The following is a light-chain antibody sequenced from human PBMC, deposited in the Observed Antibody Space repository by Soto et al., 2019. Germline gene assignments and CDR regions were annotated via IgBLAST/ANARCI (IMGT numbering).Light chain of an antibody. CDR1: SSDVGGYNF. V-gene: IGLV2-14*01. Sequence: QSALTQPASVSGSPGQSITISCAGTSSDVGGYNFVSWYQQHPGKAPKLIIYEVTDRPSGVSDRFSGSKSGNTASLTISGLLPEDEADYFCCSFTSGSTWVFGGGTKVTVL. J-gene: IGLJ3*02. CDR2: EVT. CDR3: CSFTSGSTWV.